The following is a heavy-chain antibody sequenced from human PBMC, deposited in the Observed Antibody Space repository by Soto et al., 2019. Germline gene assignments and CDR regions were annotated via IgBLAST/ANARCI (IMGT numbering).Heavy chain of an antibody. CDR1: GFTFSNAW. V-gene: IGHV3-15*01. CDR3: TTDHSSGYYYCDY. CDR2: IKSKTDGGTT. D-gene: IGHD3-22*01. J-gene: IGHJ4*02. Sequence: GGSLRLSCAASGFTFSNAWMSWVRQAPGKGLEWVGRIKSKTDGGTTDYAAPVKGRFTISRDDSKNTLYLQMNSLKTEDTAVYYCTTDHSSGYYYCDYWGQGTLVTVSS.